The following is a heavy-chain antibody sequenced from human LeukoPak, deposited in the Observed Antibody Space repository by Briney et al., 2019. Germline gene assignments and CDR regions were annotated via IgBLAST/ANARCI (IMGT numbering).Heavy chain of an antibody. CDR1: GGSISSYY. V-gene: IGHV4-59*01. CDR3: ARVKRYSYGSYFDY. D-gene: IGHD5-18*01. J-gene: IGHJ4*02. CDR2: IYYSGST. Sequence: SETLSLTCTVSGGSISSYYWSWIRQPPGKGLEWLGYIYYSGSTNYNPSLKSRVTISVDTSKNQFSLKLSSVTAADTAVYYCARVKRYSYGSYFDYWGQGTLVTVSS.